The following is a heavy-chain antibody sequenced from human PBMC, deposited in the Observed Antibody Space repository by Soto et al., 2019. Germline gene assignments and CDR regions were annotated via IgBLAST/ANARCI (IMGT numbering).Heavy chain of an antibody. CDR3: ARDMSIAGTLNWFDP. D-gene: IGHD6-6*01. V-gene: IGHV4-31*03. J-gene: IGHJ5*02. Sequence: SETLSLTCTVSGGSISSGGYYWSWIRQHPGKGLEWIGYIYYSGSTYYNPSLKSRVTISVDTSKNQFSLKLSSATAADTAVYYCARDMSIAGTLNWFDPWGQGTLVTVSS. CDR1: GGSISSGGYY. CDR2: IYYSGST.